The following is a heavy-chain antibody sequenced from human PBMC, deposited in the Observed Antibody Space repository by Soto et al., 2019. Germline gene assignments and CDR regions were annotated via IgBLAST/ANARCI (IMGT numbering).Heavy chain of an antibody. CDR2: INPSGGST. Sequence: ASVKVSCKASGYTFTSYYMHWVQQAPGQGLEWMGIINPSGGSTSYAQKFQGRVTMTRDTSTSTVYMELSSLRSEDTAVYYCARDVRSSYSSGWYYFDYWGQGTLVTVSS. D-gene: IGHD6-19*01. J-gene: IGHJ4*02. CDR1: GYTFTSYY. V-gene: IGHV1-46*01. CDR3: ARDVRSSYSSGWYYFDY.